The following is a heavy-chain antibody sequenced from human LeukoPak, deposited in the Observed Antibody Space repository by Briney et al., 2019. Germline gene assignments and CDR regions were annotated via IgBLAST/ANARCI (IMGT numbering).Heavy chain of an antibody. J-gene: IGHJ4*02. CDR1: GYTFTSYG. CDR2: ISAFNGNT. V-gene: IGHV1-18*01. D-gene: IGHD3-22*01. CDR3: ARGRSPWLNGPFDY. Sequence: AASVKVSCKASGYTFTSYGISWVRQAPGQGLEWMGWISAFNGNTNYAQKLQGRVTMTTDTSTSTAYMELRSLRSDDTAVYFCARGRSPWLNGPFDYWGQGTLVTVSS.